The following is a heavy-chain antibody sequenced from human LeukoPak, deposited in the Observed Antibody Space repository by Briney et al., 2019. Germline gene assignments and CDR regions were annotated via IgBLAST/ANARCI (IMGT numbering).Heavy chain of an antibody. CDR1: GGSISSYY. CDR2: IYTSGST. V-gene: IGHV4-4*07. D-gene: IGHD6-13*01. CDR3: ARIKIAAAGTPFDY. Sequence: PSETLSLTCTVSGGSISSYYWSWIRQPAGKGLEWIGRIYTSGSTNYNPSLKSRVTMSVDTSKNQFSLKLSSVTAADTAVYYCARIKIAAAGTPFDYWGQGTLVTVSS. J-gene: IGHJ4*02.